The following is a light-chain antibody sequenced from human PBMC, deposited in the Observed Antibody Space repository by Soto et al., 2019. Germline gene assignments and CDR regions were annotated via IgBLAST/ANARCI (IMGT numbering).Light chain of an antibody. Sequence: QSVLTQPASVSGSPGQSITISCTGTSSDVGSYNLVSWYQQHPGKAPKLMIYEVSKRPSGVSNRFSGSKSGNTASLTISGLQAEDEADSYCCAYAGSSTPVVFGGGTQLTV. V-gene: IGLV2-23*02. CDR3: CAYAGSSTPVV. J-gene: IGLJ2*01. CDR2: EVS. CDR1: SSDVGSYNL.